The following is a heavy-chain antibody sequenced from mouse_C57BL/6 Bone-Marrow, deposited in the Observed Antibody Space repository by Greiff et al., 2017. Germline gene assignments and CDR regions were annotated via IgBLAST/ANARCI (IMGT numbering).Heavy chain of an antibody. CDR3: ARVATFRYWYFDV. J-gene: IGHJ1*03. CDR2: INSDGGST. Sequence: EVKLVESGGGLVQPGESLKLSCESNEYEFPSHDMSWVRKTPEKRLELVAAINSDGGSTYYPDTMERRFIISRDNTNKTLYLQMSSLRSEDTALYYCARVATFRYWYFDVWGTGTTVTVSS. V-gene: IGHV5-2*01. CDR1: EYEFPSHD. D-gene: IGHD1-1*02.